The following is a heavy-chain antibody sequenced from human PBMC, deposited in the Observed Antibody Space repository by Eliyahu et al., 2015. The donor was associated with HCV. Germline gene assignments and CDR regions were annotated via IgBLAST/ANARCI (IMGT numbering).Heavy chain of an antibody. Sequence: QLQLQESGPGLVKPSETLSLXCTVSGDSLXSSXYYWGWIRQSPGKGLEWXGSFXXSGSTYYNPSLQSRLTISVDTSKNQFSLKLNSLTAADTAVYYCARDRGYGTLDFWGQGTLVTVSS. D-gene: IGHD5-12*01. J-gene: IGHJ4*02. CDR3: ARDRGYGTLDF. CDR2: FXXSGST. CDR1: GDSLXSSXYY. V-gene: IGHV4-39*02.